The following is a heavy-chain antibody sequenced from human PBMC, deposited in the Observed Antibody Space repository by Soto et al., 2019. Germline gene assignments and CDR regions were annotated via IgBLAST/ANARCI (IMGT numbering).Heavy chain of an antibody. V-gene: IGHV3-23*01. CDR1: GFTFRDHA. D-gene: IGHD1-26*01. J-gene: IGHJ6*02. CDR2: ISGSSGSR. CDR3: AKDRAIGLTXMYSXDQWGMDV. Sequence: EVQLLQSGGGLAQPGGSLRLSCEGSGFTFRDHALIWVRQAPGXGLXWXXAISGSSGSRYYADSVKGRFSISRDNFENMVTLQMTSLRAEDTAVYYCAKDRAIGLTXMYSXDQWGMDVWGQGTSVTVSS.